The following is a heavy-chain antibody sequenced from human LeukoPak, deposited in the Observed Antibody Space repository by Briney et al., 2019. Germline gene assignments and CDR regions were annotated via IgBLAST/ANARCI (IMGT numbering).Heavy chain of an antibody. J-gene: IGHJ4*02. CDR1: GYTFTSYD. D-gene: IGHD3-9*01. V-gene: IGHV1-8*01. CDR3: ARDRAYYDILTGYYWIGYFDY. CDR2: MNPNSGNT. Sequence: ASVKVSCKASGYTFTSYDINWVRQATGRGLEWMGWMNPNSGNTGYAQKFQGRVTMTRNTSISTAYMELSSLRSEDTAVYYCARDRAYYDILTGYYWIGYFDYWGQGTLVTVSS.